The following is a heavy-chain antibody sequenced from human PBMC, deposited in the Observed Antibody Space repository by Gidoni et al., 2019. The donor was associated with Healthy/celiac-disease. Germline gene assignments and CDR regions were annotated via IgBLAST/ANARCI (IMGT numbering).Heavy chain of an antibody. J-gene: IGHJ5*02. CDR3: AREGIAAAGGFDP. V-gene: IGHV4-59*01. CDR1: GGSISSYY. Sequence: QVQLQESCPGLVQPSEPLSLPCTVSGGSISSYYWSWIRQPPGKGLEWIGYIYYSGSTNYNPSLKSRVTISVDTSKNQCSLKLSSVTAADTAVYYCAREGIAAAGGFDPWGQGTLVTVSS. D-gene: IGHD6-13*01. CDR2: IYYSGST.